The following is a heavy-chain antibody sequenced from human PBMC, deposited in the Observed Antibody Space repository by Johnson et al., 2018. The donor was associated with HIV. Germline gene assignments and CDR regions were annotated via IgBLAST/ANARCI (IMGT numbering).Heavy chain of an antibody. CDR1: GFTFSSYA. D-gene: IGHD1-1*01. Sequence: QVQLVESGGGVVQPGRSLRLSCAASGFTFSSYAMHWVRQAPGKGLEWVAVISYDGSNKYYADSVKGRFTISRDNSKNTLYLQMNSLRAEDTALYYCARDLGPNGRGAFDMWGRGTMVTVSS. J-gene: IGHJ3*02. CDR2: ISYDGSNK. V-gene: IGHV3-30-3*01. CDR3: ARDLGPNGRGAFDM.